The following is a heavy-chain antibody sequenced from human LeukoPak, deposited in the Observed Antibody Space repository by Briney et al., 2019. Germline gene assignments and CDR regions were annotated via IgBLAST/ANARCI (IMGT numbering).Heavy chain of an antibody. CDR2: ISSSGSTI. CDR3: ANGASYSSSWYYYYYGMDV. Sequence: QPGGSLRLSCAASGFTFSSYEMNWVRQAPGKGLEWVSYISSSGSTIYYADSVKGRFTISRDNAKNSLYLQMNSLRAEDTAVYYCANGASYSSSWYYYYYGMDVWGQGTTVTVSS. V-gene: IGHV3-48*03. D-gene: IGHD6-13*01. CDR1: GFTFSSYE. J-gene: IGHJ6*02.